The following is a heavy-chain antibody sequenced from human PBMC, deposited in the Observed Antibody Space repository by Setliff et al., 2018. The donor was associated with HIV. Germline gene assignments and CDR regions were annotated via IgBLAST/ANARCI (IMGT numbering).Heavy chain of an antibody. CDR2: ISSSGSSI. Sequence: GGSLRLSCAASGFAFSSSEMNWVRQAPGKGLEWVSYISSSGSSIYYGASGKGRFTIARDNANNSLYLQMNSLRAEDTAVYYCAKNAILTGYYKGVDYWGQGTLVTVSS. CDR1: GFAFSSSE. J-gene: IGHJ4*02. V-gene: IGHV3-48*03. CDR3: AKNAILTGYYKGVDY. D-gene: IGHD3-9*01.